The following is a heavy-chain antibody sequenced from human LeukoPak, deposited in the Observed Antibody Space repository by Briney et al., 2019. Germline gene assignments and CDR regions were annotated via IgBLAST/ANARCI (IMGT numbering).Heavy chain of an antibody. D-gene: IGHD7-27*01. CDR2: INHSGST. V-gene: IGHV4-34*01. CDR3: ARSKRGNWASRAYNDY. Sequence: SETLSLTCALYGGSFSGYYWSWIRQPPGKGLEWIGEINHSGSTNYNPSLKSRVTISVDTSKNQFSLKLSSVTAADTAVYYCARSKRGNWASRAYNDYWGQGTLVTVSS. J-gene: IGHJ4*02. CDR1: GGSFSGYY.